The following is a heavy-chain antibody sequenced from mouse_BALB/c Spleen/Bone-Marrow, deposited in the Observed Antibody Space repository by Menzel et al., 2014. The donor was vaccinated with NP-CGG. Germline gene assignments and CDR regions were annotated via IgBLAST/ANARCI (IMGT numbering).Heavy chain of an antibody. CDR3: AREGGLRRGDYYVMDY. Sequence: EVQGVESGPELVKPGASVKTSCKASGYTFTGYVMHWVKQKPGQGLEWIGYINPYSDGTKYNEKFKGKATLTSDKSSSTAYMELSSLTSEDSAVYYCAREGGLRRGDYYVMDYWGQGTSVTVSS. CDR1: GYTFTGYV. V-gene: IGHV1-14*01. D-gene: IGHD2-4*01. CDR2: INPYSDGT. J-gene: IGHJ4*01.